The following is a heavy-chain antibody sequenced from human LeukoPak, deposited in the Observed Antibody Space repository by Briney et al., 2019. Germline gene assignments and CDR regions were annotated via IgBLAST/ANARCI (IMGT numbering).Heavy chain of an antibody. J-gene: IGHJ4*02. CDR3: AKPLYDSSGYFDY. CDR2: IKQDGSEK. V-gene: IGHV3-7*03. D-gene: IGHD3-22*01. CDR1: GFTFSSYW. Sequence: PGGSLRLSCAASGFTFSSYWMSWVRQAPGKGLEWVANIKQDGSEKYYVDSVKGRFTISRDNAKNSLYLQMNSLRAEDTAVYYCAKPLYDSSGYFDYWGQGTLVTVSS.